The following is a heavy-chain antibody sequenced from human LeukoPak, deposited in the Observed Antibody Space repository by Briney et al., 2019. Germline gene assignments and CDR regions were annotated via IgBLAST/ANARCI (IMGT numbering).Heavy chain of an antibody. CDR3: AKESGKFDY. V-gene: IGHV3-43*02. Sequence: QPGGSLRLSCVASGLNFDDSAMRWVRQAPGKGLEWVSLISADGGSTFSADSVKGRFSISRDNSKNSLYLQMNSLRSEDTAMYYCAKESGKFDYWGQGTLVAVSS. J-gene: IGHJ4*02. CDR1: GLNFDDSA. CDR2: ISADGGST.